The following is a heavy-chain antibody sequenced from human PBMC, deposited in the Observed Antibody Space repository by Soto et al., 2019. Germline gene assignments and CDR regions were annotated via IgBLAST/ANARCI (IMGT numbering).Heavy chain of an antibody. D-gene: IGHD3-16*02. CDR2: ISGSGTKT. Sequence: QVQVVESGGDLVKPGGSLRLSCEVSGLTFSDYYMTWIRQAPGKGLEWVSLISGSGTKTYYPDAVRGRFTVSRINAKNSVFLQMDSMRAEDTAMYFCAKYIFSRPGYTHYYMDVWGKGTKVNVSS. CDR1: GLTFSDYY. V-gene: IGHV3-11*01. J-gene: IGHJ6*03. CDR3: AKYIFSRPGYTHYYMDV.